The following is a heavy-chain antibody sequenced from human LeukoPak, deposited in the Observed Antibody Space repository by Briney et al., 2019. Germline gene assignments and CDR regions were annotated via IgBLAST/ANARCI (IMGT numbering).Heavy chain of an antibody. D-gene: IGHD6-19*01. CDR1: GYTFTSYA. CDR2: INAGNGNT. V-gene: IGHV1-3*01. CDR3: ARESSGWYFGDAFDI. Sequence: ASVKVSCKASGYTFTSYAMHWVRQAPGQGLEWMGWINAGNGNTKYSQKFRGRVTITRDTSASTAYMELSSLRSEDTAVYYCARESSGWYFGDAFDIWGQGTMVTVSS. J-gene: IGHJ3*02.